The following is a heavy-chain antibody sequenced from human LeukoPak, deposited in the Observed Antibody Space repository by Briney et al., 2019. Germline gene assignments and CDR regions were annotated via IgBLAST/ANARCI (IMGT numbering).Heavy chain of an antibody. CDR1: GSKSSSCA. CDR2: IIPILGIA. V-gene: IGHV1-69*04. Sequence: SSAKPTSNPCGSKSSSCAISWERPAPGQGLEWMGRIIPILGIANYAQKFQGRVTITADKSTSTAYMELSSLRSEDTAVYYCARVREEADYYYYGMDVWGQGTTVTVSS. CDR3: ARVREEADYYYYGMDV. J-gene: IGHJ6*02.